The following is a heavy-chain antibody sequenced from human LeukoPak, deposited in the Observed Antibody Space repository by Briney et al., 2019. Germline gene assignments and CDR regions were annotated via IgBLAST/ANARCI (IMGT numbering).Heavy chain of an antibody. Sequence: SQILSLTCAVSGGSISGGGYSWSWIRQPPGKGLEWIGYIYHGGSTYYNPSLKSRVTISVDRSKNQFSLKLSSVTAADTAVYYCARSGGLWSGYYTFDYWGQGTLVTVSS. CDR1: GGSISGGGYS. V-gene: IGHV4-30-2*01. D-gene: IGHD3-3*01. CDR2: IYHGGST. CDR3: ARSGGLWSGYYTFDY. J-gene: IGHJ4*02.